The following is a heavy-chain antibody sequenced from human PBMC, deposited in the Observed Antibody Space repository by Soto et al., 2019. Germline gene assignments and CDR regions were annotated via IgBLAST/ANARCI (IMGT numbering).Heavy chain of an antibody. V-gene: IGHV1-69*13. D-gene: IGHD3-22*01. CDR1: GGTFSSYA. Sequence: SVKVSCKASGGTFSSYASIWVRQAPGQGLEWMGGIIPIFGTANYAQKFQGRVTITADESTSTAYMELSSLRSEDTAVYYCARDPRYYDSSDTAFDIWGQGTMVTVSS. CDR2: IIPIFGTA. CDR3: ARDPRYYDSSDTAFDI. J-gene: IGHJ3*02.